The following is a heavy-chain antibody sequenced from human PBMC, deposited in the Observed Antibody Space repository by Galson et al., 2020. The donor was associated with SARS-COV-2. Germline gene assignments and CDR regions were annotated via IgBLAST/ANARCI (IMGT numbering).Heavy chain of an antibody. J-gene: IGHJ5*02. CDR1: GYSIRSGYY. CDR2: FHYSGST. CDR3: ARRVGVRIAENYFDA. V-gene: IGHV4-38-2*01. Sequence: SETLSLTCVVSGYSIRSGYYWGWIRQPPGKGLEWIGSFHYSGSTYYNPSLKSRVTISIDTSKNHLSLKLSSVTAADTAVYYCARRVGVRIAENYFDAWGQGTLVSVSS. D-gene: IGHD1-7*01.